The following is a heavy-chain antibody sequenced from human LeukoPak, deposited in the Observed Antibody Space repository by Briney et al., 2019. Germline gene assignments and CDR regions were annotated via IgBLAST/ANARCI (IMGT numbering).Heavy chain of an antibody. J-gene: IGHJ6*03. Sequence: GGSLRLSCAASGFTFSSYGMHWVRQAPGKGLEWVAFIRYDGSNKYYADSVKGRFTISRDNSKNTLYLHVNSLRPEDTAVYYCASPNPRIAARPYYYYYMDVWGKGTTVTVSS. D-gene: IGHD6-6*01. CDR3: ASPNPRIAARPYYYYYMDV. V-gene: IGHV3-30*02. CDR1: GFTFSSYG. CDR2: IRYDGSNK.